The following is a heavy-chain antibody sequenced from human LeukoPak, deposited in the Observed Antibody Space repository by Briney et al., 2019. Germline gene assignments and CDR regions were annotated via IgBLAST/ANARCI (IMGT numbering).Heavy chain of an antibody. CDR2: INSEGTST. J-gene: IGHJ4*02. D-gene: IGHD3-9*01. CDR3: VRSYRDLTGYYNHFDY. V-gene: IGHV3-74*01. CDR1: GFTFSYYW. Sequence: GGSLRLSCAASGFTFSYYWMHWVRQAPGKGLVWVSRINSEGTSTSFADSVKGRFTVSRDNAKNTLYLQMNSLRAEDTAVYYCVRSYRDLTGYYNHFDYWGQGNLVTVSS.